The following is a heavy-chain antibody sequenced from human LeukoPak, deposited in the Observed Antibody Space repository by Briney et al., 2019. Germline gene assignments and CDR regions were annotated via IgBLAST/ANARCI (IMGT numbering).Heavy chain of an antibody. Sequence: PSETLSLTCTVSGGSISSYHWSWIRQPAGKGLEWIGRIYTSGSTNYNPSLKSRVTMSVDTSKNQFSLKLSSVTAADTAVYYCAREAYCGGDCYSDPAEFVDYWGQGTLVTVSS. D-gene: IGHD2-21*02. CDR2: IYTSGST. CDR3: AREAYCGGDCYSDPAEFVDY. CDR1: GGSISSYH. V-gene: IGHV4-4*07. J-gene: IGHJ4*02.